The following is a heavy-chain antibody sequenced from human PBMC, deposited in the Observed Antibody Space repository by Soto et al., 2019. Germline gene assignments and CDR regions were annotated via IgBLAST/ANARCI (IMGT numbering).Heavy chain of an antibody. CDR1: GGTFSSYA. CDR3: ARGVITIFGVASFWFDP. CDR2: IIPIFGTA. D-gene: IGHD3-3*01. V-gene: IGHV1-69*13. Sequence: SVKVSCKASGGTFSSYAISWVRQAPGQGLEWMGGIIPIFGTANYAQKFQGRVTITADESTSTAYMELSSLRSEDTAVYYCARGVITIFGVASFWFDPWGQGTLVTVS. J-gene: IGHJ5*02.